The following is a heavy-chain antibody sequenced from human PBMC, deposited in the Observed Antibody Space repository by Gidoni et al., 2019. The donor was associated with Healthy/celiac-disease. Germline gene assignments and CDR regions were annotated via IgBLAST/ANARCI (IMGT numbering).Heavy chain of an antibody. CDR2: ISSSSSTI. D-gene: IGHD2-21*02. CDR3: ARDPYCGGDCSDAFDI. V-gene: IGHV3-48*01. CDR1: GFTFRSYS. J-gene: IGHJ3*02. Sequence: EVQLVASGGGLVQPGGSLRLSCAASGFTFRSYSMNWVRQAPGKGLEWVAYISSSSSTIYYAASVKGRFTISRDNAKNSLYLQMNSLRAEDTAVYYCARDPYCGGDCSDAFDIWGQGTMVTVSS.